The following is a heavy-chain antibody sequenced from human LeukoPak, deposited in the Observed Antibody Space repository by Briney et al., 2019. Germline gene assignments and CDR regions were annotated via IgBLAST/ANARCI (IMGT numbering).Heavy chain of an antibody. J-gene: IGHJ4*02. CDR2: IKSKTDGGTT. CDR1: GFTFNNAW. Sequence: PGGSLRLSCAASGFTFNNAWMNWVRQAPGKGLEWVGRIKSKTDGGTTEYAAPVRGRFTISRDDSKSIAYLQMNNLKTEDTAVYYCTRGRITRITIFGVVSYYFDYWGQGTLVTVSS. V-gene: IGHV3-15*01. D-gene: IGHD3-3*01. CDR3: TRGRITRITIFGVVSYYFDY.